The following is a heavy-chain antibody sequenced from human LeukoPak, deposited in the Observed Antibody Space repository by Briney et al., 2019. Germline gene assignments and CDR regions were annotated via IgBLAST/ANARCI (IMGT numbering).Heavy chain of an antibody. CDR1: GFTFSSYE. CDR2: ISSSGSTK. J-gene: IGHJ4*02. V-gene: IGHV3-48*03. D-gene: IGHD4-17*01. Sequence: PGGSLRLSCAVSGFTFSSYEMNWVRQAPGKGLEWVSHISSSGSTKYYADSMKGRFTISRDNAKNSLYLQMNSLRAEDTAVYYCAIDYGDYVRGFDYCGQGTLVTVSS. CDR3: AIDYGDYVRGFDY.